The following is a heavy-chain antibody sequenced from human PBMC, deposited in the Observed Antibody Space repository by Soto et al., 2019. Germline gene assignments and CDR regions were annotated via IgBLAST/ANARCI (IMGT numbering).Heavy chain of an antibody. CDR1: GFTFSSYD. J-gene: IGHJ4*02. CDR3: VRSMIIVVRLIGLDY. CDR2: ISSDGST. D-gene: IGHD3-22*01. Sequence: GGSLRLSCSASGFTFSSYDIHWVRQAPGKGLEYVSSISSDGSTYYAVSVKGRFSISRDNSKNMLYLQMDSLSTEDTAVYYCVRSMIIVVRLIGLDYWGQGTLVTVSS. V-gene: IGHV3-64*04.